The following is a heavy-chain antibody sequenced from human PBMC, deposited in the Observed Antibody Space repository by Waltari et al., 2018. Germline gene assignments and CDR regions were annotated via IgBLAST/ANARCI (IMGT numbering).Heavy chain of an antibody. Sequence: QVQLQQWGAGLLKPSETLSLTCAVYGGSFSGYYWSWIRQPPGKGLQWIGEINHSGNTNYNPSLKSRVTMSVDTSKNQFSLRLTSVTAADTAVYYCARANRSYGSGVIDYWGQGTLVTVSS. CDR2: INHSGNT. D-gene: IGHD3-10*01. CDR3: ARANRSYGSGVIDY. CDR1: GGSFSGYY. J-gene: IGHJ4*02. V-gene: IGHV4-34*01.